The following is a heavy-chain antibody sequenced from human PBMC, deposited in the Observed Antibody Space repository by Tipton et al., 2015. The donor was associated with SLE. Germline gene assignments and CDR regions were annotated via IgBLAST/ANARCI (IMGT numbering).Heavy chain of an antibody. CDR2: ISYDGSNK. CDR1: GFTFDDYA. V-gene: IGHV3-30*04. CDR3: ARTGTVAGTEFDY. Sequence: SLRLSCAASGFTFDDYAMHWVRQAPGKGLEWVAVISYDGSNKYYADSVKGRFTISRDNSKNTLYLQMNSLRAEDTAVYYCARTGTVAGTEFDYWGQGTLVTVSS. J-gene: IGHJ4*02. D-gene: IGHD6-19*01.